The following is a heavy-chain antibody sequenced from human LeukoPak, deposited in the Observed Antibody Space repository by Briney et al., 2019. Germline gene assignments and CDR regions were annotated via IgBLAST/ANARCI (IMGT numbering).Heavy chain of an antibody. Sequence: GGSLRLSCAASGFTFSDYYMSWIRQAPGKGLEWVSYISSSGSTIYYADSVKGRFTIYRDNAKNSLYLQMNSLRAEDTAVYYCARDIVVVVAAVGGFDYWGQGTLVTVSS. D-gene: IGHD2-15*01. CDR2: ISSSGSTI. J-gene: IGHJ4*02. CDR3: ARDIVVVVAAVGGFDY. V-gene: IGHV3-11*01. CDR1: GFTFSDYY.